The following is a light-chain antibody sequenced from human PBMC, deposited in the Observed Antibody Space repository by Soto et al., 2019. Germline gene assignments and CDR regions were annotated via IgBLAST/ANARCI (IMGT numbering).Light chain of an antibody. CDR1: QSVSSSY. Sequence: EIVLTQSPGTLSLSPGERATLSCRASQSVSSSYLAWYQQKPGQAPRLLIYGASPRATGIPASFSGRGSGTEFSLTISSLQSEDFAVYYCQQYNKWPWTFGQGTKVDIK. CDR3: QQYNKWPWT. J-gene: IGKJ1*01. CDR2: GAS. V-gene: IGKV3-15*01.